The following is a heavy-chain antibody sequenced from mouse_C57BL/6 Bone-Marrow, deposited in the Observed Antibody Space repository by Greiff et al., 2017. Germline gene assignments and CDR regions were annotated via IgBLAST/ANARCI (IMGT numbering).Heavy chain of an antibody. CDR3: AIYDYAAWFAY. J-gene: IGHJ3*01. D-gene: IGHD2-4*01. V-gene: IGHV5-4*03. CDR1: GFTFSSYA. Sequence: EVNVVESGGGLVKPGGSLKLSCAASGFTFSSYAMSWVRQTPEKRLEWVATISDGGSYTYYPDNVKGRFTISRDNAKNNLYLQMSHLKSEDTAMYYCAIYDYAAWFAYWGQGTLVTVSA. CDR2: ISDGGSYT.